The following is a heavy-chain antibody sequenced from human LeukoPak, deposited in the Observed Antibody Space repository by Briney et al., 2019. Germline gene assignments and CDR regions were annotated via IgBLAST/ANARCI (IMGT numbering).Heavy chain of an antibody. CDR1: GYSFTNYW. J-gene: IGHJ4*02. CDR3: ARRPSGSPFDY. D-gene: IGHD1-26*01. Sequence: GESLKISCKGSGYSFTNYWIGWVRQMPGKGLEWMGIIYPGDSDTRYSPSFQGQVTMSADKSISTSYLQFIGLQASDTAIYSCARRPSGSPFDYWGKGTMVTVSS. V-gene: IGHV5-51*01. CDR2: IYPGDSDT.